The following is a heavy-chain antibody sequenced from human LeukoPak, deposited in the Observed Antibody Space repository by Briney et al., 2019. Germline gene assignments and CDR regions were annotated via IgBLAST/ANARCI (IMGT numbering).Heavy chain of an antibody. CDR3: ARGPYDSSGYYRDYYYYGMDV. CDR1: GGTFSSYA. Sequence: SVQVSCQASGGTFSSYAISWVRQAPGQGLEWMGGIIPIFGTANYAQKFQGRVTITADESTSTAYMELSSLRSEDTAVYYCARGPYDSSGYYRDYYYYGMDVWGQGTTVTVSS. V-gene: IGHV1-69*13. CDR2: IIPIFGTA. J-gene: IGHJ6*02. D-gene: IGHD3-22*01.